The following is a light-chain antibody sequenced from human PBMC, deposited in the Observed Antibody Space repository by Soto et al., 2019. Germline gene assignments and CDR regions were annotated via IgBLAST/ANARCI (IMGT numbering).Light chain of an antibody. J-gene: IGKJ4*01. V-gene: IGKV1-27*01. Sequence: DIQMTQSPSSLSASFGDRVTITCRASQGIGVYLAWFQQRPGNAPKLLIYAASTLQSGVPSRFSGSGSGTDFTLTICSLQPEDVATYYCQKYNSAPLTFGGGTKVEIK. CDR1: QGIGVY. CDR3: QKYNSAPLT. CDR2: AAS.